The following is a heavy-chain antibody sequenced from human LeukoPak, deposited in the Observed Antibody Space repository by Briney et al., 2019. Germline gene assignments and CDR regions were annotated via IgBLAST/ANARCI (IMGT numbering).Heavy chain of an antibody. J-gene: IGHJ3*02. CDR2: ITKSGDQT. D-gene: IGHD5-24*01. CDR3: VKAAGKDGYRDVFYI. V-gene: IGHV3-23*01. Sequence: GGSLRLSCVPSGITFSNSALSWVRQAPGKGLEWVSTITKSGDQTHYADSVRGLFTISRDIFKNTLYLQMNSLRAEDTAVYHCVKAAGKDGYRDVFYILGQGTVVTVSS. CDR1: GITFSNSA.